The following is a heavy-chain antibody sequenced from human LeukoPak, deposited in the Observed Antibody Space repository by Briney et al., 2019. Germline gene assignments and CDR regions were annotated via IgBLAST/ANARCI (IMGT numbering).Heavy chain of an antibody. Sequence: AETLSLTCTVSGYSISSGYYWGLIRQPPGKGLEWIGSIYHSGNTYYNPSLKSRVTISVDTSKNQFSLNLSSVTAADTAVYYCARDLFEGVDYWGQGPLVTVSS. CDR1: GYSISSGYY. CDR3: ARDLFEGVDY. CDR2: IYHSGNT. J-gene: IGHJ4*02. V-gene: IGHV4-38-2*02. D-gene: IGHD3-10*02.